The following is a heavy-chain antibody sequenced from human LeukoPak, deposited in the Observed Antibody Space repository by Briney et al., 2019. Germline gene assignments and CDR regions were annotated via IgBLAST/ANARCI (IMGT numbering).Heavy chain of an antibody. Sequence: GGSLRLSCAAAGFTLSIYWMHWVRQAPGNGLVWVSLSNSDGSTTTYADSVKGRFTISRDNSKNTLYLQMNSLRAEDTAVYYCARGLDDFDYWGQGTLVTVSS. CDR3: ARGLDDFDY. CDR2: SNSDGSTT. CDR1: GFTLSIYW. D-gene: IGHD1-1*01. V-gene: IGHV3-74*01. J-gene: IGHJ4*02.